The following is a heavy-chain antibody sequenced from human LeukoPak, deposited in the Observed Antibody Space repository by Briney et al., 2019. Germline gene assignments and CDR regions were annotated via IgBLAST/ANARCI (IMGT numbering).Heavy chain of an antibody. D-gene: IGHD3-22*01. V-gene: IGHV3-30*18. Sequence: GRSLRLSCAASGFTFSSYGMHWVRQAPGKGLEWVAVISYDGSNKYYADSVKGRFTISRDNSKNTLYLQMNSLRAEDTAVYYCAKSAPSGYHATWGQGTLVTVSS. CDR3: AKSAPSGYHAT. CDR1: GFTFSSYG. CDR2: ISYDGSNK. J-gene: IGHJ5*02.